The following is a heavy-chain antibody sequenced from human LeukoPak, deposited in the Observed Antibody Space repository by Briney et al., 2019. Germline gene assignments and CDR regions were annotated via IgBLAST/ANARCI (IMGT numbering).Heavy chain of an antibody. V-gene: IGHV3-23*01. CDR1: GFAFSNQA. J-gene: IGHJ4*02. CDR3: VKDARRTSGWYFFDY. D-gene: IGHD6-19*01. Sequence: GGSLRLSCAASGFAFSNQAMGWVRQASGKGLEWVSAISDSGGSRYYADSVEGRFTISRDNSKNTLFLQMNSLRAEDTAVYYCVKDARRTSGWYFFDYWGQGTRVTVSS. CDR2: ISDSGGSR.